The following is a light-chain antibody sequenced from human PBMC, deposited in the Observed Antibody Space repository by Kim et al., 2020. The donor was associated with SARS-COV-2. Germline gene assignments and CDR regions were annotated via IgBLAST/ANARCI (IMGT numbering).Light chain of an antibody. CDR2: EVN. CDR1: RRDVRRDNL. CDR3: CSYAVSSTLV. V-gene: IGLV2-23*02. J-gene: IGLJ2*01. Sequence: GRSITISCNGTRRDVRRDNLIAWRQQHPGKAPKVMIDEVNKRPSGVSNRFSGSKSGNTASMTISGIQAEDEADYYCCSYAVSSTLVFGGGTQLTVL.